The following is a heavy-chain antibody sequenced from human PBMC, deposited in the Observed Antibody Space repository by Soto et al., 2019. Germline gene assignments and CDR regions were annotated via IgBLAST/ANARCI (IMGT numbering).Heavy chain of an antibody. CDR2: IHYSGST. D-gene: IGHD6-19*01. V-gene: IGHV4-39*01. Sequence: WIRQPPGKGLEWIGSIHYSGSTYYNPSLKSRVTISVDTSKNQFSLTLSSVTAADTAVYYCARHSSTGWYHSHYWGQGTRVTVSS. J-gene: IGHJ4*02. CDR3: ARHSSTGWYHSHY.